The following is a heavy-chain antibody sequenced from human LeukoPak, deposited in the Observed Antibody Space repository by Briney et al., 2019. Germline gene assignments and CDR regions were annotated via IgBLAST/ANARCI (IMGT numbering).Heavy chain of an antibody. CDR2: IGHDGRNK. V-gene: IGHV3-30*02. D-gene: IGHD6-25*01. CDR1: GITFSNSG. CDR3: AKDPIRLPELNWFDP. J-gene: IGHJ5*02. Sequence: GGSLRLSCEASGITFSNSGMHWVRQAPGKGLEWVAYIGHDGRNKFYTESVRGRFTISGDNSMKMAYLQMNSLRTEDTAVYYCAKDPIRLPELNWFDPWGQGTLVTVSS.